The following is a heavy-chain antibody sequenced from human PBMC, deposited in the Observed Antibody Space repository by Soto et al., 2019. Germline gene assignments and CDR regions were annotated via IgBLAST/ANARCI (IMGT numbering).Heavy chain of an antibody. V-gene: IGHV3-74*01. D-gene: IGHD3-22*01. CDR3: AIRASYYDSSGYFAY. CDR1: GFTFSSYW. J-gene: IGHJ4*02. Sequence: GGSLRLSCAASGFTFSSYWKHWVRQAPGKGLVWVSRINSDGSSTSYADSVKGRFTISRDNAKNTLYLQMNNLRAEDTAVYYCAIRASYYDSSGYFAYWGQGTLVTVSS. CDR2: INSDGSST.